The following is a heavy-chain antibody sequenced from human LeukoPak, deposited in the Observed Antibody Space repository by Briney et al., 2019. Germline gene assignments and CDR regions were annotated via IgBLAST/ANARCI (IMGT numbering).Heavy chain of an antibody. J-gene: IGHJ5*01. Sequence: ASVKVSCRASGYIFTSFDINWVRQAPGQGPEWMGWMDPNRGNTGYAPKFQGRVTMARSTSVTTAYMELSSLTSEDTAVYYCARGLSRCSSGNCYEPNWLDSWGQGTLVTVSS. CDR3: ARGLSRCSSGNCYEPNWLDS. CDR1: GYIFTSFD. D-gene: IGHD2-2*01. V-gene: IGHV1-8*02. CDR2: MDPNRGNT.